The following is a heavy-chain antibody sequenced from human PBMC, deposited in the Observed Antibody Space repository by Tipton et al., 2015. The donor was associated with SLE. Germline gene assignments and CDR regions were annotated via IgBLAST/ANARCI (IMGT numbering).Heavy chain of an antibody. D-gene: IGHD5-12*01. V-gene: IGHV3-7*01. CDR1: GFTFRSYW. CDR3: ARDGGYSPYDFNDY. CDR2: IDQDGSDK. J-gene: IGHJ4*02. Sequence: SLRLSCLASGFTFRSYWMTWVRQAPGKGLEWVGNIDQDGSDKTYVDSVRGRFTISRDNAKSSLFLQMNSLRAEDTAVYYCARDGGYSPYDFNDYWGQGTLVTVSS.